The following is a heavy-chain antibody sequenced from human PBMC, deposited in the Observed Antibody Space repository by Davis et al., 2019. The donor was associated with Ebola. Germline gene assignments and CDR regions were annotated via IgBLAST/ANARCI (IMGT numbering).Heavy chain of an antibody. Sequence: QSPSLTCAVYGGSFSGYYWSWIREPPGKGLEWIGSIYYSGSTYYNPSLKSRVTISVDTSKNQFSLKLSSVTAADTAVYYCAKAQGVFLEGIVVVVAANWFDPWGQGTLVTVSS. J-gene: IGHJ5*02. V-gene: IGHV4-34*01. D-gene: IGHD2-15*01. CDR2: IYYSGST. CDR3: AKAQGVFLEGIVVVVAANWFDP. CDR1: GGSFSGYY.